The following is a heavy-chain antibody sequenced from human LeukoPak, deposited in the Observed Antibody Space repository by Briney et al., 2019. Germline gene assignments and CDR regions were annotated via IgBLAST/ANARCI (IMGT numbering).Heavy chain of an antibody. V-gene: IGHV4-59*11. CDR3: ARVLYSSGWFDP. J-gene: IGHJ5*02. D-gene: IGHD6-19*01. CDR1: GGSISSHF. CDR2: MYYSGST. Sequence: SETLSLTCSVSGGSISSHFWSWIRQPPGKGLEWIGYMYYSGSTNYNPSLESRVTTSVDTSKNQFFLRLNSVTAADTAVYYCARVLYSSGWFDPWGQGTLVTVSS.